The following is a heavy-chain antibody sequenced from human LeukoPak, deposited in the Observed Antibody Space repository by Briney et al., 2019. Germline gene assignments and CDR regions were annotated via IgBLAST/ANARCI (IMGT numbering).Heavy chain of an antibody. CDR2: INHSGST. CDR1: GGSFSGYY. Sequence: SETLSLTCAVYGGSFSGYYWSWIRQPPGKGLEWIGEINHSGSTNYNPSLKSRVTISVDTSKNQFSLKLSSVTAADTAVYYCARDSVLRGLYYYYMDVWGKGFTVTISS. CDR3: ARDSVLRGLYYYYMDV. V-gene: IGHV4-34*01. D-gene: IGHD2-15*01. J-gene: IGHJ6*03.